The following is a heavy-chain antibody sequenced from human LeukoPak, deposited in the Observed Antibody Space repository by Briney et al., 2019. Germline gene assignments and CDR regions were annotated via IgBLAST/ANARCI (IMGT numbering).Heavy chain of an antibody. CDR1: GGSISSSSYY. D-gene: IGHD4-11*01. J-gene: IGHJ4*02. CDR2: IYYSGST. Sequence: PSETLSLTCTVSGGSISSSSYYWGWIRQPPGKGLEWIGSIYYSGSTYYNPSLKSRVTISVDTSKNQFSPKLSSVTAADTAVYYCARHGVSMNWGPDYSDYGGFDYWGQGTLVTVSS. V-gene: IGHV4-39*01. CDR3: ARHGVSMNWGPDYSDYGGFDY.